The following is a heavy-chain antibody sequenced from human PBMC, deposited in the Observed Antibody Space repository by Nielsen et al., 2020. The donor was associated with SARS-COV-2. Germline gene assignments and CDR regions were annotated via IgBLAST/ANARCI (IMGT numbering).Heavy chain of an antibody. V-gene: IGHV4-4*02. D-gene: IGHD5-18*01. CDR3: ARGNWAHSYGLLY. CDR2: VYHSGAT. Sequence: SETLSLTCAVFGGSVNTHAWWSWVRQAPGKGLEWIGEVYHSGATNYNPSLRSRVTLSMDKSRNQFSLKMTAVTAADTAVYFCARGNWAHSYGLLYWGQGALVTVSS. J-gene: IGHJ4*02. CDR1: GGSVNTHAW.